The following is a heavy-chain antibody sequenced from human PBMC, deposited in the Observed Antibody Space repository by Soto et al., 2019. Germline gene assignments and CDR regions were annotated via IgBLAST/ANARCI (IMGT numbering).Heavy chain of an antibody. D-gene: IGHD6-6*01. J-gene: IGHJ5*02. CDR1: GGSLTRGGFY. Sequence: SGTLSLTCTVSGGSLTRGGFYWSLIRPPPGKGLEWIGYIYYSGRTYYNPSLNSRVSISVDTTENQFSLKVTSVTAADTSLYYCARGSFSSSSSWFDPWGRGTLVTVSS. CDR2: IYYSGRT. CDR3: ARGSFSSSSSWFDP. V-gene: IGHV4-31*03.